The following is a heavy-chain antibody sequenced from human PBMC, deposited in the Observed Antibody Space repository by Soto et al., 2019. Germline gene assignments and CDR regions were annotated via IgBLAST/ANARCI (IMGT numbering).Heavy chain of an antibody. D-gene: IGHD6-13*01. V-gene: IGHV3-11*01. J-gene: IGHJ4*02. CDR1: GFTFSDYY. Sequence: PGGSLRLSCAASGFTFSDYYMSWIRQAPGKGLEWVSYISSSGSTIYYADSVKGRFTISRDNAKNSLYLQMNSLRAEDTAVYYCAVSSSWPLVFDYWGQGTLVTVSS. CDR3: AVSSSWPLVFDY. CDR2: ISSSGSTI.